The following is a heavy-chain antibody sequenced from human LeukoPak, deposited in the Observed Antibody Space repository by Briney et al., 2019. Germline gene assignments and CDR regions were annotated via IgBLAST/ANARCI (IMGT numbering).Heavy chain of an antibody. CDR1: GFTFSSYT. D-gene: IGHD6-19*01. CDR3: ARDSSGWKYYFDY. V-gene: IGHV3-48*02. J-gene: IGHJ4*02. Sequence: QTGGSLRLSCAASGFTFSSYTMNWVRQAPGKGLEWVSHISSRGSTIYYADSVKGRFTISRDNAKNSLYLQMTSLRDEDTAVYYCARDSSGWKYYFDYWGQETLFTVSS. CDR2: ISSRGSTI.